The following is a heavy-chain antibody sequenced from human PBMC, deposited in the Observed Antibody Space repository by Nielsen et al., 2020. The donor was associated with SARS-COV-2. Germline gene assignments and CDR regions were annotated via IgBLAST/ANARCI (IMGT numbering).Heavy chain of an antibody. CDR2: MSPNSGYT. V-gene: IGHV1-8*01. CDR3: ARSQAGFDY. J-gene: IGHJ4*02. CDR1: GYIFNTYD. Sequence: ASVKVSCKASGYIFNTYDLNWVRRAPGQGLEWMGWMSPNSGYTGYAKNFQGRVTMTRNTSISTAYMELTSLTSDDTAVYYCARSQAGFDYWGQGTLVTVSS.